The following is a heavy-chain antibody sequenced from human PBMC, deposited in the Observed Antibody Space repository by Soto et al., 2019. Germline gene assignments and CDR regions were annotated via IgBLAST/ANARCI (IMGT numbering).Heavy chain of an antibody. V-gene: IGHV1-69*06. CDR3: AGEGRHFDY. Sequence: SVKVSCKASGGTFSSYAISWVRQAPGQGLEWMGGINPIFGTPHYAQKYLGRVTITADTFTNTAYMELTRLTSDDTAVYFCAGEGRHFDYWGQGTLVTVSS. J-gene: IGHJ4*02. CDR2: INPIFGTP. CDR1: GGTFSSYA.